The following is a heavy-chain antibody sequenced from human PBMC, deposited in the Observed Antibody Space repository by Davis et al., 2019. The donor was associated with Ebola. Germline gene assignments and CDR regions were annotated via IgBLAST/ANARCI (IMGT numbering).Heavy chain of an antibody. D-gene: IGHD1-26*01. Sequence: GESLKISCAASGFTFSSYDMHWVRQATGKGLEWVSAIGTAGDTYYPGSVKGRFTISRENAKNSLYLQMNSLRAEDTAVYYCARVGVGAKIDYWGQGTLVTVSS. CDR3: ARVGVGAKIDY. V-gene: IGHV3-13*01. J-gene: IGHJ4*02. CDR2: IGTAGDT. CDR1: GFTFSSYD.